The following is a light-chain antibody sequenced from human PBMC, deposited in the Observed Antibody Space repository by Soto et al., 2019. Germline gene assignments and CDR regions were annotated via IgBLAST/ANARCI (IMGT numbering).Light chain of an antibody. CDR2: WAS. V-gene: IGKV4-1*01. Sequence: DIVMTQSPDSLAVSLGERATINCKSSQSIFYSSNNKNYLIWYQQKPGQPPKLLLYWASTRESGVPDRFSGSGSGTDFTLPISSLQAEDVAVYYCQQYYTTPLTFGGGTKVEIK. CDR3: QQYYTTPLT. CDR1: QSIFYSSNNKNY. J-gene: IGKJ4*01.